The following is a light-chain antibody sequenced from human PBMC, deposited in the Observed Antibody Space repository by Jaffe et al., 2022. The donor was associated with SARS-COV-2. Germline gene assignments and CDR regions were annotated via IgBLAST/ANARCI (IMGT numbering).Light chain of an antibody. J-gene: IGKJ5*01. CDR2: GAT. CDR1: QDIDKF. V-gene: IGKV1-39*01. CDR3: QQSYNESLT. Sequence: DIQMTQSPVSLSASAGDTVTLRCRASQDIDKFLNWYQHKPGKAPKLLIYGATFLESGVPLRFTGSGSGTDFTLTITSLRTEDFATYFCQQSYNESLTFGQGTRLEIK.